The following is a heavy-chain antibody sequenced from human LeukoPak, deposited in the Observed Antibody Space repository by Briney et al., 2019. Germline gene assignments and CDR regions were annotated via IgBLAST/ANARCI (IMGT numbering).Heavy chain of an antibody. J-gene: IGHJ4*02. Sequence: SETQSLTCTVSGGSVRSYYWSWIRQPPREGLEWIGYIYYSGSTNYNPSLKSRVTISVDTSKNQFSLKLSSVTAADTAVYYCARLWGGGGWIFEYWGQGTLVTVSS. V-gene: IGHV4-59*08. CDR1: GGSVRSYY. D-gene: IGHD6-19*01. CDR2: IYYSGST. CDR3: ARLWGGGGWIFEY.